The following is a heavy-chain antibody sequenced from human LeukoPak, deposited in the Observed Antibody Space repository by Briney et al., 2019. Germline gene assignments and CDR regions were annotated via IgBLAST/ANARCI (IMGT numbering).Heavy chain of an antibody. Sequence: PGGSLRLSCAASGFTFSSYGMNWVRQAPGKGLEWVSYISSSSSTIYYADSVKGRFTISRDNAKNSLYLQMNSLRDEDTAVYYCARDSLYYYGSGSYSYWGQGTLVTVSS. V-gene: IGHV3-48*02. CDR1: GFTFSSYG. D-gene: IGHD3-10*01. CDR2: ISSSSSTI. CDR3: ARDSLYYYGSGSYSY. J-gene: IGHJ4*02.